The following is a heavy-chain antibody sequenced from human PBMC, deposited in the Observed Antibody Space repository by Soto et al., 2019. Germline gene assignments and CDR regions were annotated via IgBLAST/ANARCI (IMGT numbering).Heavy chain of an antibody. J-gene: IGHJ4*02. V-gene: IGHV4-61*01. Sequence: SETLSLTCTVSGGSVSSGSYYWSWIRQPPGKGLEWIGYIYYSGSTNYNPSLKSRVTISVDTSKNQFSLKLSSVTAADTAVYYCARGEGSPIMYYFDYWGQGTLVTVSS. D-gene: IGHD6-13*01. CDR3: ARGEGSPIMYYFDY. CDR2: IYYSGST. CDR1: GGSVSSGSYY.